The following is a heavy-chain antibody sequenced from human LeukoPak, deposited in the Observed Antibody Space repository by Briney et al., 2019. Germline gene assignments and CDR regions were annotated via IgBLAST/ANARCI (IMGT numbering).Heavy chain of an antibody. CDR2: IRHDATTK. J-gene: IGHJ4*02. CDR1: GFTFYNYG. V-gene: IGHV3-30*02. D-gene: IGHD1-26*01. CDR3: ARDDVVGDTGRFDY. Sequence: GGSLRLSCAASGFTFYNYGMNWVRQAPGKGLEWVAFIRHDATTKYYVDSVKGRFIISRDDAKKSLYLQMNSLRAEDTAVYYCARDDVVGDTGRFDYWGQGTLVTVSS.